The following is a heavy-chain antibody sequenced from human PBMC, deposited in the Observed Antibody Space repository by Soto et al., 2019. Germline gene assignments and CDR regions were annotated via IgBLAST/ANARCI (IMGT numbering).Heavy chain of an antibody. J-gene: IGHJ2*01. CDR1: GFTFSSYG. CDR3: AKDHYTVTGNYWYFDL. CDR2: ISYDGSNK. V-gene: IGHV3-30*18. D-gene: IGHD4-17*01. Sequence: QVPLVESGGGVVQPGRSLRLSCAASGFTFSSYGMHWVRQAPGKGLERVAVISYDGSNKYYADSVKGRFTISRDNSKNTLYLQMNSLRAEDTAVYYCAKDHYTVTGNYWYFDLWGRGTLVTVSS.